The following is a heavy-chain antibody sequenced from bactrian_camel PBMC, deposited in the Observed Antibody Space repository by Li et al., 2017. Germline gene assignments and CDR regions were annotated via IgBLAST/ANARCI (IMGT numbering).Heavy chain of an antibody. CDR3: EKGSL. D-gene: IGHD5*01. J-gene: IGHJ4*01. CDR2: INGAGART. Sequence: VQLVESGGGLVQPGGSLRLSCAASGLTFSNYDMGWVRQAPGKGLEWVSFINGAGARTYYADSVKGRFTLSRDNAKNTVYLHLMSLKTEDTAMYYCEKGSLRGPGTQVTVS. V-gene: IGHV3S40*01. CDR1: GLTFSNYD.